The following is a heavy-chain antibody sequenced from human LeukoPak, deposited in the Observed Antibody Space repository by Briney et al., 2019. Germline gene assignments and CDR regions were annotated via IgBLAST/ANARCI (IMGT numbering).Heavy chain of an antibody. CDR3: ARLTKPGITGTHFDY. CDR1: EYSFTSYW. V-gene: IGHV5-51*01. D-gene: IGHD1-20*01. Sequence: GESLKISCKASEYSFTSYWIGWVRQMPGKGLEWMGIVYPGDSDTRYSPSFQGQVTISADKSISTAYLQWSSLKASDTAMYYCARLTKPGITGTHFDYWGQGTLVTVSS. CDR2: VYPGDSDT. J-gene: IGHJ4*02.